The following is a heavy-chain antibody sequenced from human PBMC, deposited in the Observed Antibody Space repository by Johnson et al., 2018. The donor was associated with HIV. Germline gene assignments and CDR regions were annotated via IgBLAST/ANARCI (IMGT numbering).Heavy chain of an antibody. D-gene: IGHD1-14*01. CDR3: AGARIPGRAVDI. CDR2: INWTGSST. J-gene: IGHJ3*02. Sequence: VQLVESGGGLVQPGGSLRLSCAASGFTVSSNYMSWVRQAPGKGLEWVSGINWTGSSTDYADSVKGRLTISRDNAKNSLYLHMNSLRAGDTAVYYCAGARIPGRAVDIWGQGTIVTVSS. V-gene: IGHV3-66*01. CDR1: GFTVSSNY.